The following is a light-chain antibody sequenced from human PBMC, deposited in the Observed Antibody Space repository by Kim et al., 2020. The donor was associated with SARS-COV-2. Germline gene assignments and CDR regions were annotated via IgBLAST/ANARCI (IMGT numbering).Light chain of an antibody. CDR1: TSEVGSYTL. CDR3: CSYASSSTL. J-gene: IGLJ2*01. V-gene: IGLV2-23*02. Sequence: PGQSLTISCTGTTSEVGSYTLIYCYQQRLGKAPKLMIYEVSKRPSGVSTRFSGSQSGNTASLTISGLQAEDEANYYCCSYASSSTLFGGGTQLTVL. CDR2: EVS.